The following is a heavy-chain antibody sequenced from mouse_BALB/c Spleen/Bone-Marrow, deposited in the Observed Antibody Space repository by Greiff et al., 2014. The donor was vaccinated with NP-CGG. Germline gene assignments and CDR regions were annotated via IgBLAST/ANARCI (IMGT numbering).Heavy chain of an antibody. CDR1: GFNIKDTY. V-gene: IGHV14-3*02. Sequence: VQLQQSGAELVKPGASVKLSCTASGFNIKDTYMHWVKQRPEQGLEWIGRIDPANGNTKYDPKFQGKATITADTSSNTAYLQLSGLTSEDTAVYCCAGYYYGSSYFDYWGQGTTLTVSS. J-gene: IGHJ2*01. CDR3: AGYYYGSSYFDY. CDR2: IDPANGNT. D-gene: IGHD1-1*01.